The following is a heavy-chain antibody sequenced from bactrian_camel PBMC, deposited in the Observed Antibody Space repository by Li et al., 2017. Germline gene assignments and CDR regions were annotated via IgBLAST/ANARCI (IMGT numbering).Heavy chain of an antibody. CDR3: ATGARMTSFDY. CDR2: IASGGNT. D-gene: IGHD3*01. V-gene: IGHV3S10*01. J-gene: IGHJ6*01. Sequence: VQLVESGGGSAQIGGSLRLSCTASGFTFSIYEWSWVRQAPGKELEWVSTIASGGNTNYTDSVKGRFTISRDNGKNTVFLQMNSLKPEDTAVYYCATGARMTSFDYWGQGTQVTVS. CDR1: GFTFSIYE.